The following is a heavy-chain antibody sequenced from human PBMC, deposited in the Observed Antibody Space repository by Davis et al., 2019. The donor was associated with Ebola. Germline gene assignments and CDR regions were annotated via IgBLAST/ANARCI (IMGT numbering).Heavy chain of an antibody. V-gene: IGHV3-53*04. Sequence: PGGSLRLSCAASGFTVSNNYMSWVRQAPGKGLECVSVTYTGGTTHYADSVKGRFTISRHNAKNTLYLQMSSLGLEDTAVYYCARDGGLGEFDYWGQGALVTVSS. D-gene: IGHD3-16*01. CDR1: GFTVSNNY. CDR3: ARDGGLGEFDY. J-gene: IGHJ4*02. CDR2: TYTGGTT.